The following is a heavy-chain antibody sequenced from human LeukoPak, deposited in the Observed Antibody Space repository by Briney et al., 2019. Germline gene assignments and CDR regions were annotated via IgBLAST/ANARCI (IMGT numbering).Heavy chain of an antibody. J-gene: IGHJ4*02. V-gene: IGHV3-7*01. CDR3: ARVSPNTGTTLQYFDY. D-gene: IGHD4-17*01. CDR1: GFPFSSYW. CDR2: KKQDGGEK. Sequence: GGPLTLSRAASGFPFSSYWFSGVRRAPGRELQGWAKKKQDGGEKYYVDSVKGRFTISRDNAKNSLYLQMNSLRAEDTAVYYCARVSPNTGTTLQYFDYWGQGTLVTVSS.